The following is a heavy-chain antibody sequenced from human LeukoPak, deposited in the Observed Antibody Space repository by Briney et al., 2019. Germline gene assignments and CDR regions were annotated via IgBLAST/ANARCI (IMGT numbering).Heavy chain of an antibody. J-gene: IGHJ2*01. D-gene: IGHD4-17*01. CDR3: ARHPGSYSDLTWYFDL. CDR2: IYSSGST. Sequence: SETLSLTCTVSGGSISGYYWTWIRQPPGKGLEWIGYIYSSGSTKYNPSLKSPITISVDTSKNQLSLKLSSVTAADTAVYYCARHPGSYSDLTWYFDLWGRGTLVTVSS. CDR1: GGSISGYY. V-gene: IGHV4-59*08.